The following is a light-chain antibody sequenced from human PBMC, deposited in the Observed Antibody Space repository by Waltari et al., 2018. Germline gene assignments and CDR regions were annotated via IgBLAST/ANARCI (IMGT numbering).Light chain of an antibody. CDR2: SAS. V-gene: IGKV1-9*01. CDR3: QQLHSPGYT. Sequence: IQLTQSPSSLSASVGDRVTITCVASQGISNNLAWYQQKPGKVPKLLIHSASTLQSGVPSRFSCSGSGTDFTLTISSLQPEDFATYYCQQLHSPGYTFGQGTKLEIK. J-gene: IGKJ2*01. CDR1: QGISNN.